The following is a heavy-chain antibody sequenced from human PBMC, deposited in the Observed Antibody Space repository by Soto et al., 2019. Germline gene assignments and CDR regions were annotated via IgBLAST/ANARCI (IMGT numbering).Heavy chain of an antibody. J-gene: IGHJ6*01. CDR2: IWFDASHE. CDR1: GFSFSDYG. V-gene: IGHV3-33*01. Sequence: GGSLRLSCAASGFSFSDYGMHWGRQAPGKGLEWLTIIWFDASHEYYADSVKGRFTISRDNSNNTLYLQLNSLTADDTAVYYCARDRVPGYSHGYGSYCGGDSYPGAHYHYGMDLWGQGTPVTVSS. CDR3: ARDRVPGYSHGYGSYCGGDSYPGAHYHYGMDL. D-gene: IGHD2-21*02.